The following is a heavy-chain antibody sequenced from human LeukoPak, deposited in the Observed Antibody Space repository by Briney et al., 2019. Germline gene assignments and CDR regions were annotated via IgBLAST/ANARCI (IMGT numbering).Heavy chain of an antibody. D-gene: IGHD2/OR15-2a*01. CDR3: VEDFGRVRGTPDS. Sequence: PGGSLRLSCSASGFVFSIYTMYWVRQAPGKGPEYVSTISGSGNGGSIYYADSVKGRFTISRDDSKSIVYLQMNGLRSEDTAVYYCVEDFGRVRGTPDSWGQGTLVTVSS. V-gene: IGHV3-64D*06. J-gene: IGHJ4*02. CDR1: GFVFSIYT. CDR2: ISGSGNGGSI.